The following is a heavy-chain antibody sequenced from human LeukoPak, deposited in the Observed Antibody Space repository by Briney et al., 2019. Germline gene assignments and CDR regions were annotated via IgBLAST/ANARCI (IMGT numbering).Heavy chain of an antibody. Sequence: SETLSLTCTVSGGSISSSSNYWGWIRQPPGKGLEWIATIYYTRTTYYNPSLKSRVTTSVDTSKNQFSLNLRSVTAADTAVYYCAVETTPFDYWGQGTLVTVSS. V-gene: IGHV4-39*07. CDR2: IYYTRTT. CDR1: GGSISSSSNY. CDR3: AVETTPFDY. J-gene: IGHJ4*02. D-gene: IGHD1-1*01.